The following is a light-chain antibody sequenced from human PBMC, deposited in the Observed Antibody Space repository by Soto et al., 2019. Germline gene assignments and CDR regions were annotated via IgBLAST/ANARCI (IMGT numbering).Light chain of an antibody. CDR1: SSDVGGYNY. J-gene: IGLJ1*01. Sequence: QSALTQPASVSGSPGQSITISCTGTSSDVGGYNYVSWYQQHPGRAPKLMIYDVSNRPSGVSNRFSGSKSGNTASLTISGLQAEDEADYYCSSYTSSITLVVGTGTKLTVL. CDR2: DVS. CDR3: SSYTSSITLV. V-gene: IGLV2-14*01.